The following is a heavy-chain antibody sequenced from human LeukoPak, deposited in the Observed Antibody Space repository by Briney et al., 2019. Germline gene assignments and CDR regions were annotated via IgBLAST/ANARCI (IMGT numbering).Heavy chain of an antibody. CDR1: GDSISSHY. Sequence: PETLSLTCTVSGDSISSHYWRWIRQTPGKGLEWIGYIFVSGGTSYNPSHQSRVTISLDTSKNQFSLSLTSVTAADTAVYYWARRRGVRDSGDYRYQFDYWCQGTLVIVSS. J-gene: IGHJ4*02. V-gene: IGHV4-59*11. CDR2: IFVSGGT. D-gene: IGHD3-22*01. CDR3: ARRRGVRDSGDYRYQFDY.